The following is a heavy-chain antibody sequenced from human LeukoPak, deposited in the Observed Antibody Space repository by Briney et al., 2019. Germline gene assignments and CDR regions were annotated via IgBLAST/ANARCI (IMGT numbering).Heavy chain of an antibody. V-gene: IGHV4-4*07. CDR3: ARGSTSPGYCSGGSCYPDDAFDI. D-gene: IGHD2-15*01. CDR1: GGSISSYY. Sequence: SETLSLTCTVSGGSISSYYWSWIRQPAGKGLEWIGRIYTSGSTNYNPSLKSRVTMSVDTSKNQFSLKLSSVTAADTAVYYCARGSTSPGYCSGGSCYPDDAFDIWGQGTMVTVSS. CDR2: IYTSGST. J-gene: IGHJ3*02.